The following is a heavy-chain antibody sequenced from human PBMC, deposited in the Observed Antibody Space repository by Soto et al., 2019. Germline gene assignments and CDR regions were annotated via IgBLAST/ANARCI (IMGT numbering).Heavy chain of an antibody. CDR3: ARALYDSSGYYYYFDY. V-gene: IGHV3-13*05. J-gene: IGHJ4*02. CDR1: GFTFSSYD. D-gene: IGHD3-22*01. CDR2: IGTAGDP. Sequence: GGSLRLSCAASGFTFSSYDMHWVRQATGKGLEWVSAIGTAGDPYYPGSVKGRFTISRENAKNSLYLQMNSLRAGDTAVYYCARALYDSSGYYYYFDYWGQGTLVTVSS.